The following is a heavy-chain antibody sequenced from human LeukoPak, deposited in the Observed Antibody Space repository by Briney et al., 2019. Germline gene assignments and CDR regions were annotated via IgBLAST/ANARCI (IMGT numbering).Heavy chain of an antibody. CDR2: ISSSSSYI. Sequence: GGSLRLSCAASGFTFSSYSMNWVRQAPGKGLEWVSSISSSSSYIYYADSVKGRFTISRDNAKNSLYLQMNSLRAEDTAVYYCARDHDILTGSYDYWGQGTLVTVSS. D-gene: IGHD3-9*01. CDR1: GFTFSSYS. CDR3: ARDHDILTGSYDY. J-gene: IGHJ4*02. V-gene: IGHV3-21*01.